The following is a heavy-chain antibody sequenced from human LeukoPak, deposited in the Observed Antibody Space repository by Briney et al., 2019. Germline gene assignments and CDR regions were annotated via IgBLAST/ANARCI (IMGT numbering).Heavy chain of an antibody. CDR1: GASLSSYY. J-gene: IGHJ5*02. V-gene: IGHV4-59*01. D-gene: IGHD3-22*01. Sequence: SETLTLTCNVSGASLSSYYWDWLRQSPGRGLEWIGYISDTGKTDSNPSLKSRVTISLATSKNQFSLRLTSVTAADSAVYFCATGYYEPFATWGPGIMVSVSS. CDR3: ATGYYEPFAT. CDR2: ISDTGKT.